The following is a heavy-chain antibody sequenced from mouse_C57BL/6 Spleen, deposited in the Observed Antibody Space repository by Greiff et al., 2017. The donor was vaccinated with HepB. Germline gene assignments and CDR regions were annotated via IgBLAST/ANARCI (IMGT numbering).Heavy chain of an antibody. CDR2: IYPGSGNT. Sequence: QVQLQQSGAELVRPGASVTLSCKASGYTFTDYYINWVKQRPGQGLEWIARIYPGSGNTYYNEKFKGKATLTAEKSSSTAYMQLSSLTSEDSAVYFCARVGDYDGRNAMDYWGQGTSVTVSS. D-gene: IGHD2-4*01. V-gene: IGHV1-76*01. CDR3: ARVGDYDGRNAMDY. CDR1: GYTFTDYY. J-gene: IGHJ4*01.